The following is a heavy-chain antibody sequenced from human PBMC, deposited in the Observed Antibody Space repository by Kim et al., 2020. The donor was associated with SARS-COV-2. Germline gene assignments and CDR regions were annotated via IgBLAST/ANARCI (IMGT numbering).Heavy chain of an antibody. D-gene: IGHD4-17*01. CDR3: TRSRTVTRELDV. J-gene: IGHJ6*02. V-gene: IGHV3-73*01. Sequence: GGSLRLSCAASGFTFSGSAMHWVRQASGKGLEWVGRIRSKANSYATAYAASVKGRFTISRDDSKNTAYLQMNSLKTEDTAVYYCTRSRTVTRELDVWGQGTTVTVSS. CDR2: IRSKANSYAT. CDR1: GFTFSGSA.